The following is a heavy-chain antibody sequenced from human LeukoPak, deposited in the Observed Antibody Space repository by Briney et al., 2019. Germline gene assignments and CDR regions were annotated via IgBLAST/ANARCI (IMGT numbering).Heavy chain of an antibody. CDR2: IKQDGSEK. Sequence: GGSLRLSCAASGFTFSSYWMSWVRQAPGKGLEWVANIKQDGSEKYYVDSVKGRFTISRDNAKNSLYLQMNSLRAEETAVYYCARRGGILTGSPYFDYWGQGTLVTVSS. D-gene: IGHD3-9*01. V-gene: IGHV3-7*01. CDR1: GFTFSSYW. CDR3: ARRGGILTGSPYFDY. J-gene: IGHJ4*02.